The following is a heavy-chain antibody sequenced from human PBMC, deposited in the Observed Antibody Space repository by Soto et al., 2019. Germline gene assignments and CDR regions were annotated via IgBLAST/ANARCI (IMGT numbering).Heavy chain of an antibody. V-gene: IGHV3-9*01. CDR2: ISWNSGSI. D-gene: IGHD5-18*01. J-gene: IGHJ4*02. Sequence: EVQLVESGGGLVQPGRSLRLYCAASGFTFDDYAMHWVRQAPGKGLEWVSGISWNSGSIGYADSVKGRFTISRDNAKNSLYLQMNSLRAEDTALYYCAKDRYVDTAPGPKEFDYWGQGTLVTVSS. CDR1: GFTFDDYA. CDR3: AKDRYVDTAPGPKEFDY.